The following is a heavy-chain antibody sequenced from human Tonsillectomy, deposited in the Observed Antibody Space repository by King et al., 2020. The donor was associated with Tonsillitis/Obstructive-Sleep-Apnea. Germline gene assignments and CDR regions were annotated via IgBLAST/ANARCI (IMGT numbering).Heavy chain of an antibody. CDR1: GFTFISYG. V-gene: IGHV3-30*18. CDR2: ISYDGSNK. Sequence: QLVQSGGGVVQPGRSLRLSCAASGFTFISYGMHWVRQAPGKGLEWVAVISYDGSNKYYADSVKGRFTISRDNSKNTLYLQMNSLRAEDTAVYYCAKDTELELRSYYYYMDVWGKGTTVTVSS. D-gene: IGHD1-7*01. CDR3: AKDTELELRSYYYYMDV. J-gene: IGHJ6*03.